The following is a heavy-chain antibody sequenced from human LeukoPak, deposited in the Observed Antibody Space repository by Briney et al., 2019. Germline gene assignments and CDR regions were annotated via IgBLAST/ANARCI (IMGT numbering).Heavy chain of an antibody. V-gene: IGHV3-23*01. J-gene: IGHJ3*02. Sequence: PGGSLRLSCAASGFTFSSYAMSWVRQAPGKGLEWVSAISGSGGSTYYADSVKGRFTISRDNAKNTLYLQMNSLRAEDTAVYYCRVDTGPNDAFDIWGQGTMVTVSS. D-gene: IGHD5-18*01. CDR1: GFTFSSYA. CDR2: ISGSGGST. CDR3: RVDTGPNDAFDI.